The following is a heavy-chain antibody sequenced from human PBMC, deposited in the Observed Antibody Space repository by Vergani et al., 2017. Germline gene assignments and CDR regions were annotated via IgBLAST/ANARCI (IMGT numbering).Heavy chain of an antibody. J-gene: IGHJ3*02. CDR3: AKDVLIRFGEVSVSPFDS. D-gene: IGHD3-10*01. Sequence: EVQLVESGGGLVQPGGSLRLSCAASGFTFSSYAMSWVRQAPGKGLEWVSAISGSGGSTYYADSVKGRFTISRDNSKNTLYLQMNSLRAEDTAVYYSAKDVLIRFGEVSVSPFDSWGQGTMVTVSS. CDR2: ISGSGGST. CDR1: GFTFSSYA. V-gene: IGHV3-23*04.